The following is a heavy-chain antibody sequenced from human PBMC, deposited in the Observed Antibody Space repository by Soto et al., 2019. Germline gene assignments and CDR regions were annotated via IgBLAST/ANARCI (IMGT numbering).Heavy chain of an antibody. CDR1: GFTFISYW. J-gene: IGHJ4*02. D-gene: IGHD6-6*01. V-gene: IGHV3-7*03. CDR2: IKQDGSEK. Sequence: PWGSLRLSCAASGFTFISYWIILFRHSPLKWLEWVANIKQDGSEKYYVDSVKGRFTISRDNAKNSLYLQMNSLRAEDTAVYYCARDPSIAARLFDYWGQGTLVTVSS. CDR3: ARDPSIAARLFDY.